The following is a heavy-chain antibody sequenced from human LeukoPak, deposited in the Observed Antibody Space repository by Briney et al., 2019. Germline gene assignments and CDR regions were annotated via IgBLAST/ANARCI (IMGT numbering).Heavy chain of an antibody. Sequence: PSETLSLTCAVYGGSFSGYYWSWIRQPPGKGLEWIGEINHSGSTNYNPSLKSRVTISVDTSKNQFSLKLSSVTAADTAVYYCARDFWNEGENWFDPWGQGTLVTVSS. D-gene: IGHD1-1*01. J-gene: IGHJ5*02. CDR3: ARDFWNEGENWFDP. CDR2: INHSGST. CDR1: GGSFSGYY. V-gene: IGHV4-34*01.